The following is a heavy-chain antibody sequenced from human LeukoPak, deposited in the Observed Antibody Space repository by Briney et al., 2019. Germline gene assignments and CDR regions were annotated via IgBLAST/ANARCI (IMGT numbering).Heavy chain of an antibody. J-gene: IGHJ4*02. CDR3: AKDLRDSSGYYQYYFDY. Sequence: GGSLRLSCAASGFTFSSHAMRWVRQAPGEGLEWVSAISGSGGSTYYADSVKGRFTISRDNSKNTLYLQLNSLRAEDTAVYYCAKDLRDSSGYYQYYFDYWGQGTLVTVSS. D-gene: IGHD3-22*01. CDR1: GFTFSSHA. CDR2: ISGSGGST. V-gene: IGHV3-23*01.